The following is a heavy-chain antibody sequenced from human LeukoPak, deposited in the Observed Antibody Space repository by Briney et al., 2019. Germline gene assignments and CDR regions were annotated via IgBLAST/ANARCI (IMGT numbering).Heavy chain of an antibody. Sequence: SETLSLTCTVSGGSISSYYWSWIRQPAGKGLEWIGRIYTSGSTNYNPSLKSRVTMSVDTSKNQFSLKLSSVTAADTAVYYCATVGYSSGWPDYWGQGTLVTVSS. CDR3: ATVGYSSGWPDY. D-gene: IGHD6-19*01. CDR2: IYTSGST. J-gene: IGHJ4*02. V-gene: IGHV4-4*07. CDR1: GGSISSYY.